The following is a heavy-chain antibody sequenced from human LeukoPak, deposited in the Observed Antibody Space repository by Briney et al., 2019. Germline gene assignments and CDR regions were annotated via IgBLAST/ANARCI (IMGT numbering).Heavy chain of an antibody. J-gene: IGHJ4*02. CDR3: ARSGFYFDY. D-gene: IGHD3-10*01. CDR1: GYTFTVYY. Sequence: ASVKVSFTASGYTFTVYYMHWVRHAPGQGLEWIGWINPNSGGTNYAQTFQGRVTMTRDTSISTAYMELSRLRSDDTAVYYCARSGFYFDYWGQGTRVTVSS. V-gene: IGHV1-2*02. CDR2: INPNSGGT.